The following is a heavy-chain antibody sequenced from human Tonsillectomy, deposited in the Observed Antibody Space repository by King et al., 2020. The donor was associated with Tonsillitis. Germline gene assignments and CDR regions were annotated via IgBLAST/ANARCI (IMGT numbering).Heavy chain of an antibody. CDR1: GGSISSGGYY. CDR2: IYYSGST. J-gene: IGHJ6*02. CDR3: ARDRKVYGMDV. V-gene: IGHV4-31*03. Sequence: VQLQESGPGLVKPSQTLSLTCTVSGGSISSGGYYWSWIRQHPGKGLEWIGYIYYSGSTYYNPSLTSRVTISVDTSKNQFSLKLCSVTAANTAVYYCARDRKVYGMDVWGQGTTVTVSS.